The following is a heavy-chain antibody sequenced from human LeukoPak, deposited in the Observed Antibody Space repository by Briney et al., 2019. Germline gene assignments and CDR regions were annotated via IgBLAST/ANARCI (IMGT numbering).Heavy chain of an antibody. V-gene: IGHV4-4*07. D-gene: IGHD2-2*01. CDR2: MYNNGNT. CDR1: GGSISTYD. CDR3: ARGRTSLL. Sequence: SSETLSLTCTVSGGSISTYDWNWIRQPAGKGLEWIGRMYNNGNTNFNPSLKSRVSMSSDMSKNQFSLKLNSVTAADTAVYYCARGRTSLLWGRGTLVTVSS. J-gene: IGHJ2*01.